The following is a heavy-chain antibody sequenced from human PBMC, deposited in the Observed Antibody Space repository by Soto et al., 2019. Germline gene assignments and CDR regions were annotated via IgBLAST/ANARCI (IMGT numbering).Heavy chain of an antibody. J-gene: IGHJ6*02. Sequence: APAEVSCKSSGYSFTDYHIHWVQQAPGQGLEWLGRINPKSGGTSTAQKFQGWVTMTRDRSISTVYMELTRLRSDDTAVYFCARGHSTDCSNGVCSFFYNHEMDVWGQGTTVNVSS. CDR1: GYSFTDYH. CDR3: ARGHSTDCSNGVCSFFYNHEMDV. CDR2: INPKSGGT. V-gene: IGHV1-2*04. D-gene: IGHD2-8*01.